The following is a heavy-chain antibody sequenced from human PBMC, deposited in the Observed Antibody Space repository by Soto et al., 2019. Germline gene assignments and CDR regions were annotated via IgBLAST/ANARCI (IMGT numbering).Heavy chain of an antibody. Sequence: PGGSLRLSCAASGFTFSSYAMSWVRQAPGKGLEWVSAISGSGGSTYYADSVKGRFTISRDNSKNTLYLQMNSLRAEDTAVYYCAKALGITMVRGVLGFDYWGQGTLVTVS. CDR3: AKALGITMVRGVLGFDY. V-gene: IGHV3-23*01. J-gene: IGHJ4*02. D-gene: IGHD3-10*01. CDR1: GFTFSSYA. CDR2: ISGSGGST.